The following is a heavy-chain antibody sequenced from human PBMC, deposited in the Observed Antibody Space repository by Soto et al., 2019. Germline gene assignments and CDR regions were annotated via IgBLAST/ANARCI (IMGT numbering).Heavy chain of an antibody. CDR2: ISWNSGSI. V-gene: IGHV3-9*01. D-gene: IGHD2-21*01. J-gene: IGHJ5*02. Sequence: EVQLVESGGGLVQPGRSLRLSCAASGFTFDDYAMHWVRQAPGKGLEWVSGISWNSGSIGYADSVKGRFTISRDNAKNSLYLQMNSLRAEDTALYYCAKDRGIAISNWFAPWGQGTLVTVSS. CDR1: GFTFDDYA. CDR3: AKDRGIAISNWFAP.